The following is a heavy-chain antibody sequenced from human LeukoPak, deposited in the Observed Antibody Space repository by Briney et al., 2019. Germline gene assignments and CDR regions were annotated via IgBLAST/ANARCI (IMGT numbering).Heavy chain of an antibody. CDR1: GFTFSSYA. V-gene: IGHV3-30*04. CDR3: ARERCVVGACGAFDV. CDR2: ISKDGYEK. J-gene: IGHJ3*01. D-gene: IGHD1-26*01. Sequence: GGSLRLSCVASGFTFSSYAMHWVRQAPGKGLEWVAVISKDGYEKHYTDSVKGRFTISRDNSMSILYLQMNTLRAEDTAIYYCARERCVVGACGAFDVWGQGTLATVSS.